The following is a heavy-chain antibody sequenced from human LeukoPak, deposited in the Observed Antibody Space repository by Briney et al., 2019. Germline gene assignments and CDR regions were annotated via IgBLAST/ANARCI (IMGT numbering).Heavy chain of an antibody. V-gene: IGHV4-34*01. CDR3: ARGRSGYCSGGSCYSRGAWFDP. Sequence: NPSETLSLTCAVDGGSFSGYYWSWIRQPPGKGLEWIGEINHSGSTNYNPSLKSRVTISVDTSKNQFSLKLSSVTAADTAVYYCARGRSGYCSGGSCYSRGAWFDPWGQGTLVTVSS. CDR2: INHSGST. J-gene: IGHJ5*02. CDR1: GGSFSGYY. D-gene: IGHD2-15*01.